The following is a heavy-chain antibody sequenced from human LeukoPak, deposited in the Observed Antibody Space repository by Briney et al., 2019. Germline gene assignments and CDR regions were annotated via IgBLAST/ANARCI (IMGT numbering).Heavy chain of an antibody. D-gene: IGHD6-19*01. CDR1: GGCFSGYY. V-gene: IGHV4-34*01. Sequence: SETLSLTCAVYGGCFSGYYWGWIRQSPGQGLEWIGEVNHSGSTNYNPSLKSRVTISVDTSKNQFSLKLSSVTAADTAVYYCARGAAEQWLVLNWWCWDYWGQGTLVTVSS. CDR3: ARGAAEQWLVLNWWCWDY. J-gene: IGHJ4*02. CDR2: VNHSGST.